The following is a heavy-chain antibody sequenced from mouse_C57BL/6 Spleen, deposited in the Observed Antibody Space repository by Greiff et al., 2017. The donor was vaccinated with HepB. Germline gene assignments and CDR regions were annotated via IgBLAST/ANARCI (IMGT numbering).Heavy chain of an antibody. CDR2: ISSGGSYT. CDR3: ASRGHY. V-gene: IGHV5-6*02. J-gene: IGHJ3*01. Sequence: DVKLVESGGDLVKPGGSLKLSCAASGFTFSSYGMSWVRQTPDKRLEWVATISSGGSYTYYPDSVKGRFTISRDNAKNTLYLQMSSLKSEDTAMYYCASRGHYWGQGTLVTVSA. CDR1: GFTFSSYG.